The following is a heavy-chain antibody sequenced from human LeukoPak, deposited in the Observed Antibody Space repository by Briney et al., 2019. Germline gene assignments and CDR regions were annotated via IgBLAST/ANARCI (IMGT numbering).Heavy chain of an antibody. CDR2: IYPGDSDT. Sequence: GESLKISCKGSGYSFTSYWIGWVRQIPGKGLEWMGIIYPGDSDTRYSPSFQGQVTISADKSISTAYLQWSSLKASDTAMYYCARHNYSPDNYYYYYMDVWGKGTTVTVSS. CDR3: ARHNYSPDNYYYYYMDV. V-gene: IGHV5-51*01. D-gene: IGHD4-11*01. CDR1: GYSFTSYW. J-gene: IGHJ6*03.